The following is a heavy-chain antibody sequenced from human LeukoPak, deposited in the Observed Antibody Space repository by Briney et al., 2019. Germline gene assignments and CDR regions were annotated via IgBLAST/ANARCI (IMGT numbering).Heavy chain of an antibody. CDR2: MDYSGST. J-gene: IGHJ4*02. CDR1: GGSISDYY. D-gene: IGHD6-19*01. Sequence: SETLSLTCTVSGGSISDYYWTWIRQSPGTRLEWIGYMDYSGSTAYNPSLKSRVTISIDTSKKQFSLELSSVTAADTAIYFCARRKRGSGGPFDYWGQGTLVTVSS. CDR3: ARRKRGSGGPFDY. V-gene: IGHV4-59*08.